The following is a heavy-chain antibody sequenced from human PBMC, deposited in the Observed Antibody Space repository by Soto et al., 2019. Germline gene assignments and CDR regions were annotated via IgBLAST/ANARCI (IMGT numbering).Heavy chain of an antibody. CDR2: TFPGDSDT. Sequence: GESLKISCDVSGYTFTTYCIALLLQMPGKGLDWMWITFPGDSDTVYSPSFQGQVTIFVDTSSNTVSLQLSGLRASDTGTYYCARASRVVATIPFAFDFWGQGTLVTVSS. V-gene: IGHV5-51*01. J-gene: IGHJ4*03. CDR3: ARASRVVATIPFAFDF. D-gene: IGHD2-21*01. CDR1: GYTFTTYC.